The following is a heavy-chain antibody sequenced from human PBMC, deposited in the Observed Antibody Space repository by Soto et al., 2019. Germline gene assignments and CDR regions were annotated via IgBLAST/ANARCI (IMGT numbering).Heavy chain of an antibody. CDR1: GFIFSNYA. J-gene: IGHJ6*03. CDR2: CGGGGST. D-gene: IGHD3-16*01. V-gene: IGHV3-23*01. CDR3: ARIRGKIYHTYYLDA. Sequence: EVQLLESGGTLVQPGGSLRLSCAASGFIFSNYAMTWVRQAPGKGLEWVSYCGGGGSTYYADPVKGRFTCSRDNSKHTLFPQIPRPRAEYTAVLFWARIRGKIYHTYYLDAWGTGTAVTVPS.